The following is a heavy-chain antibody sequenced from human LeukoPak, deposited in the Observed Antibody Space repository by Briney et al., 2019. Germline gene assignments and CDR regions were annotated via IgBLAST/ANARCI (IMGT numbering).Heavy chain of an antibody. CDR1: GFTFSSYA. D-gene: IGHD5-12*01. V-gene: IGHV3-7*04. CDR3: ARGRGYSGYDDFRY. J-gene: IGHJ4*02. Sequence: GGSLRLSCSASGFTFSSYAMHWVRQAPGKGLEWVANINQDGSEKTYVDSVKGRFTISRDNAKNSLYLQMNSLRAEDTAVYYCARGRGYSGYDDFRYWGQGTLVTVSS. CDR2: INQDGSEK.